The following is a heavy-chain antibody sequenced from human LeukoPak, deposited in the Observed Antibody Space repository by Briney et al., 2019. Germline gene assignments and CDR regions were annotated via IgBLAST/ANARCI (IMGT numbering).Heavy chain of an antibody. CDR3: ARVFRGATGSDD. V-gene: IGHV4-59*01. D-gene: IGHD1-26*01. CDR1: GASISDYY. J-gene: IGHJ4*02. CDR2: IYYSGST. Sequence: KPSETLSLTRTVSGASISDYYWSWLRQPPGKGLEWIGYIYYSGSTNYNPSLKSRVTLSVDTSKNQCSRKLSSVTAADTAVYDCARVFRGATGSDDWGQGTLVTVSS.